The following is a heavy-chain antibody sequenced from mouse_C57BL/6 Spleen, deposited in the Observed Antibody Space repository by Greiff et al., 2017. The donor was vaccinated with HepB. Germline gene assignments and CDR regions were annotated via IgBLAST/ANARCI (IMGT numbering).Heavy chain of an antibody. CDR3: TRNWDGRAFDY. Sequence: VKLQQSGAELVRPGASVTLSCKASGYTFTDYEMHWVKQTPVHGLEWIGAIDPETGGTAYNQKFKGKAILTADKSSSTAYMELRSLTSEDSAVYYCTRNWDGRAFDYWGQGTTLTVSS. CDR2: IDPETGGT. V-gene: IGHV1-15*01. D-gene: IGHD4-1*01. J-gene: IGHJ2*01. CDR1: GYTFTDYE.